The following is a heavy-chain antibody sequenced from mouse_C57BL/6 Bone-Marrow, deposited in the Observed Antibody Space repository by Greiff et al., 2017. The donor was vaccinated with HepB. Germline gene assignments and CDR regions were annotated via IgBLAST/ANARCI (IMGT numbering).Heavy chain of an antibody. Sequence: QVQLKQPGAELVKPGASVKLSCKASGYTFTSYWMHWVKQRPGQGLEWIGMIHPNSGSTNYNEKFKSKATLTVDKSSSTAYMQLSSLTSEDSAVYYCAETTVVAYYFDYWGQGTTLTVSS. CDR1: GYTFTSYW. CDR3: AETTVVAYYFDY. CDR2: IHPNSGST. J-gene: IGHJ2*01. D-gene: IGHD1-1*01. V-gene: IGHV1-64*01.